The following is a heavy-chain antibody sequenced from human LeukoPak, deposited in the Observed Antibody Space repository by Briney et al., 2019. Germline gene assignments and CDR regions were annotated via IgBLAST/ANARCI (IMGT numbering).Heavy chain of an antibody. Sequence: GGSLRLSCAASGFTFSGYYMSWSRQAPGKGLEWVSYISSLSTSIYYTDSVKGRFTISRDNAKNSLYLQMNNLRAEDTAVYYCGRDKEDWGQGTLVTVSS. V-gene: IGHV3-11*04. CDR1: GFTFSGYY. CDR2: ISSLSTSI. CDR3: GRDKED. J-gene: IGHJ4*02.